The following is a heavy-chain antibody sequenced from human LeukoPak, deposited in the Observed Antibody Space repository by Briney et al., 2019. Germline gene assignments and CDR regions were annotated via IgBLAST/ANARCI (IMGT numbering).Heavy chain of an antibody. CDR2: IYPDDSDI. CDR3: ARYYYDRAVGPFDY. D-gene: IGHD3-22*01. Sequence: GESLKISCKGSGYTVTNHWIGWVRQMPGKGLEWMGIIYPDDSDIRYSPSFQGQVTISADKSITTACLQWSSLKASDTAMYYCARYYYDRAVGPFDYGGQGSLVTVSS. V-gene: IGHV5-51*01. J-gene: IGHJ4*02. CDR1: GYTVTNHW.